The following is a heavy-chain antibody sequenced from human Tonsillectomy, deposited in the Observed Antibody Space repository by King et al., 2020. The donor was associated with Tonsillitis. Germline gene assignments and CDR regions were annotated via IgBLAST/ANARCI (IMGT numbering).Heavy chain of an antibody. CDR3: TRDLVGYDAFDV. Sequence: QLVQSGAEVKKPGASVRVSCKASGYTFTDYYIHWVRQAPGQGLEWMGRINSDIGGTTFAQKFQGRVTMTRDTSVNTVYMELTRLTSDDTAVYYCTRDLVGYDAFDVWGQGTKVIVSS. V-gene: IGHV1-2*02. D-gene: IGHD6-25*01. CDR1: GYTFTDYY. CDR2: INSDIGGT. J-gene: IGHJ3*01.